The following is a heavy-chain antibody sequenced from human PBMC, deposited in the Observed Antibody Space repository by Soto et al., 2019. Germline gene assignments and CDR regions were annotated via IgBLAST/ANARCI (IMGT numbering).Heavy chain of an antibody. CDR2: IYSSGNT. Sequence: WIWIRQSPGKGLEWIGYIYSSGNTNYNPSLKSRVTISVDTSNNQFSLKLTSMTAADSAVYYCARGGGWLPDLWGQGTLVTVST. V-gene: IGHV4-59*01. CDR3: ARGGGWLPDL. J-gene: IGHJ4*02. D-gene: IGHD3-22*01.